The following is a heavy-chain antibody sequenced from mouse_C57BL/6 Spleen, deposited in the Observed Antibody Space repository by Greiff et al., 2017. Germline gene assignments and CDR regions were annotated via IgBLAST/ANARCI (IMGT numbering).Heavy chain of an antibody. CDR2: INPYNGGT. J-gene: IGHJ4*01. CDR3: ARGDGSSYSYAMDY. Sequence: VQLKESGPVLVKPGASVKMSCKASGYTFTDYYMNWVKQSHGKSLEWIGVINPYNGGTSYNQKFKGKATLTVDKSSSTAYMELNSLTSEDSAVYYCARGDGSSYSYAMDYWGQGTSVTVSS. V-gene: IGHV1-19*01. CDR1: GYTFTDYY. D-gene: IGHD1-1*01.